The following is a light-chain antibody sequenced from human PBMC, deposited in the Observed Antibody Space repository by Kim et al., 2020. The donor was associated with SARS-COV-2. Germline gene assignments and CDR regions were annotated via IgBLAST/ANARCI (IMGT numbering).Light chain of an antibody. CDR1: RSNIGAGFD. Sequence: GQRVTSGCTGSRSNIGAGFDVHWYQHLTKTAPKLRTFGNNNRPPGVPDRFSGSKSGTSASLAIAGLQAEDEADYYCQSYDSRLKGVFGGGTQLTVL. CDR3: QSYDSRLKGV. V-gene: IGLV1-40*01. CDR2: GNN. J-gene: IGLJ3*02.